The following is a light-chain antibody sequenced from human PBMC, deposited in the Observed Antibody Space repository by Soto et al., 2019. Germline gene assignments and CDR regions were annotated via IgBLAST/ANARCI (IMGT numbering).Light chain of an antibody. CDR2: DAS. V-gene: IGKV1-33*01. Sequence: DIQMTQSPSSLSASVGDRVTITCQASQDISNYLNWYQQKPGKAPKLLIYDASNLETGVPSRFSGSGSGTDFTFTIRSLQPDDIATYYCQQYDNLLTFGPGTKVDIK. J-gene: IGKJ3*01. CDR1: QDISNY. CDR3: QQYDNLLT.